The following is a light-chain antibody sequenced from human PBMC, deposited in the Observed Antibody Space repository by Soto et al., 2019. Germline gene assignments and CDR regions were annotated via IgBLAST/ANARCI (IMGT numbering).Light chain of an antibody. CDR1: SSDIGGHDY. CDR2: EVN. J-gene: IGLJ1*01. CDR3: SSYAGSSNV. Sequence: QSALTQPASVSGSPGQSITISCTGTSSDIGGHDYVFWYQQYPGKAPKLMIYEVNKRPSGVPDRFSGSKSGNTASLTVSGLQAEDEADYYCSSYAGSSNVFGTGTKVTVL. V-gene: IGLV2-8*01.